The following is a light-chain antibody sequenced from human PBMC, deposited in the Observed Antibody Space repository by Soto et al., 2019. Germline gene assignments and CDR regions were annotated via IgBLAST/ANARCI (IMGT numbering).Light chain of an antibody. CDR2: GAS. V-gene: IGKV3-20*01. CDR3: QQYASSPLT. Sequence: ETVLTQAPGTLSLSPGERATLSCRAIQNVGRNYVVWYQQKPGQAPRVLIYGASSRATGIPARFSGSGSGTDFTLTISRLEPEDFAVYYCQQYASSPLTFGGGTKVEVK. CDR1: QNVGRNY. J-gene: IGKJ4*01.